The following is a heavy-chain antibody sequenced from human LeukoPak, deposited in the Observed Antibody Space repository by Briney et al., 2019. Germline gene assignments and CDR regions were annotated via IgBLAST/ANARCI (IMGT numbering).Heavy chain of an antibody. V-gene: IGHV3-48*04. CDR1: GFTFSSYS. Sequence: GGSLRLSCAASGFTFSSYSMNWVRQAPGKGLEWVSYISSSSSTIYYADSVKGRFTISRDNAKNSLYLQMNSLRAEDTAVYYCARPTAYCGGGSCCFDYWGQGTLVTVSS. D-gene: IGHD2-15*01. J-gene: IGHJ4*02. CDR2: ISSSSSTI. CDR3: ARPTAYCGGGSCCFDY.